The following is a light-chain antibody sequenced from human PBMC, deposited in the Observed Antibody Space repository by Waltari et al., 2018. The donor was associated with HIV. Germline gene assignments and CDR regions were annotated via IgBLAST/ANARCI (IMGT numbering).Light chain of an antibody. Sequence: QSVLTQPPSVSGAPGQRVTIPCTGSSSNIGAGSDLPWYQQLPGTAPNLLIYGNSNRPSGVPDRFSGSKSGTSASLAITGLQAEDEADYYCQSYDSSLSGYVFGTGTKVTVL. CDR1: SSNIGAGSD. CDR2: GNS. J-gene: IGLJ1*01. V-gene: IGLV1-40*01. CDR3: QSYDSSLSGYV.